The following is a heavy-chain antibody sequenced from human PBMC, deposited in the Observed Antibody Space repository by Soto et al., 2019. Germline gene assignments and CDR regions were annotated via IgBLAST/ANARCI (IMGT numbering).Heavy chain of an antibody. Sequence: QITLRESGPTLVKPTQTLTLACSFSGFSLNNVGVAVGWFRRPPGKALEWLALIYGNDDKYYSPSLKTRLAITKDNSKNQVVLTMTYMDPVHTTPYYCTHRRNSYMRGTCHVCFDPLGQGTLVTVSS. CDR1: GFSLNNVGVA. J-gene: IGHJ5*02. D-gene: IGHD2-15*01. CDR3: THRRNSYMRGTCHVCFDP. V-gene: IGHV2-5*01. CDR2: IYGNDDK.